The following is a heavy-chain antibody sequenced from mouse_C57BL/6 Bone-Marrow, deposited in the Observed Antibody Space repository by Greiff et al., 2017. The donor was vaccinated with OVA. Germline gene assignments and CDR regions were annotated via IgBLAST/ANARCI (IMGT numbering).Heavy chain of an antibody. CDR3: ARDRGGPYWYFDV. CDR1: GFTFSDYY. J-gene: IGHJ1*03. V-gene: IGHV5-16*01. D-gene: IGHD3-1*01. CDR2: INYDGSST. Sequence: DVKLVESEGGLVQPGSSMKLSCTASGFTFSDYYMAWVRQVPEKGLEWVANINYDGSSTYYLDSLKSRFIISRDNAKNILYLQMSSLKSEDTATYYCARDRGGPYWYFDVWGTGTTVTVSS.